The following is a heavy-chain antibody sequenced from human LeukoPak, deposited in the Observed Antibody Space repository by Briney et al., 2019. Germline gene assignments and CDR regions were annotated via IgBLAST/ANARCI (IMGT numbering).Heavy chain of an antibody. CDR3: AREDKLLWFGELLYAPNFDY. D-gene: IGHD3-10*01. CDR1: GYSFTDYY. V-gene: IGHV1-69*06. Sequence: ASVKVSCKASGYSFTDYYMHWVRQAPGQGLEWMGGIIPIFGTANYAQKFQGRVTITADKSTSTAYMELSSLRSEDTAVYYCAREDKLLWFGELLYAPNFDYWGQGTLVTVSS. J-gene: IGHJ4*02. CDR2: IIPIFGTA.